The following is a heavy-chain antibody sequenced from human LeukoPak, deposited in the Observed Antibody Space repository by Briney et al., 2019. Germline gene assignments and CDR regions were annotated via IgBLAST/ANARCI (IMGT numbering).Heavy chain of an antibody. D-gene: IGHD6-6*01. J-gene: IGHJ4*02. Sequence: GESLKISCKGSGYSFTSHWIGWVRQMPGKGLEWMGIVYPGDSDTRYSPSFQGQITISADKSINTAYLQWSSLKATDTAMYYCARSSYFDCWGQGTLVTVSP. CDR2: VYPGDSDT. CDR3: ARSSYFDC. V-gene: IGHV5-51*01. CDR1: GYSFTSHW.